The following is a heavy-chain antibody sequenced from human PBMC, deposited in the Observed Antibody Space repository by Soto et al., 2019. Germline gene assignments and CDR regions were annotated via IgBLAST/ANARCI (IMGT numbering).Heavy chain of an antibody. CDR3: ARGSYAYIWGSYRLYYFDY. J-gene: IGHJ4*02. Sequence: PSETLSLTCTVSGGSISSGGYYWSWIRQHPGKGLEWIGYIYYSGSTYYNPSLKSRVTISVDTSKNQFSLKLSSVTAADTAVYYCARGSYAYIWGSYRLYYFDYWGQGTLVTVSS. D-gene: IGHD3-16*02. V-gene: IGHV4-31*02. CDR1: GGSISSGGYY. CDR2: IYYSGST.